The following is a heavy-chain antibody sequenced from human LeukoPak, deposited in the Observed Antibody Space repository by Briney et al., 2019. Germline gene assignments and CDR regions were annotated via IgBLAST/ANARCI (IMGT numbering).Heavy chain of an antibody. CDR3: ARRSLLVAGIYYFDP. V-gene: IGHV1-18*01. CDR1: GYSFNTYD. CDR2: IRYNNGYT. D-gene: IGHD6-19*01. Sequence: ASVKVSYKTSGYSFNTYDVTWVRQAPGQGLEWVGWIRYNNGYTHYAQRFQGRVTMTIDSSTSTAYMELGSLTSADTAIYFCARRSLLVAGIYYFDPWGQGTLVPVSS. J-gene: IGHJ4*02.